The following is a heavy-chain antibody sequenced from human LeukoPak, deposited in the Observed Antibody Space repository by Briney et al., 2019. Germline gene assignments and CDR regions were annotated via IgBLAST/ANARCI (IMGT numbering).Heavy chain of an antibody. CDR3: AREPGARAIDY. J-gene: IGHJ4*02. D-gene: IGHD1-26*01. Sequence: PSETLSLTCTVSGGSISSYYWSWIRQPPGKGLEWIGYIYYSGSTNYNPSLKSRVTISVDTSKNQFSLKLSSVTAADTAVYYCAREPGARAIDYWGQGTLVTVSS. CDR1: GGSISSYY. V-gene: IGHV4-59*01. CDR2: IYYSGST.